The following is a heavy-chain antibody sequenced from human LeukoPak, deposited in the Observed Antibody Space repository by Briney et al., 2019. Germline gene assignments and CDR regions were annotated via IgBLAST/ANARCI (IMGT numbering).Heavy chain of an antibody. CDR3: AKGPYCSGGSCYSRWLDY. CDR2: ISGSGGST. D-gene: IGHD2-15*01. CDR1: GFTFSSYA. Sequence: PGGSLRLSCAASGFTFSSYAMSWVRQAPGKGLEWVSGISGSGGSTYYADSAKGRFTISRDNSKNTLYLQMNSLRAEDTAVYYCAKGPYCSGGSCYSRWLDYWGQGTLVTVSS. V-gene: IGHV3-23*01. J-gene: IGHJ4*02.